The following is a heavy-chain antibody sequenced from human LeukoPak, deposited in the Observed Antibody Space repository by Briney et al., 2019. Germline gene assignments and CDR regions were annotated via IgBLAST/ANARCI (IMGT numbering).Heavy chain of an antibody. CDR2: IYYSGST. CDR3: AREWTTVTTRDAFDI. V-gene: IGHV4-34*01. D-gene: IGHD4-17*01. CDR1: GGSFSGYY. Sequence: SETLSLTCAVYGGSFSGYYWGWIRQPPGKGLEWIGSIYYSGSTYYNPSLKSRVTISVDTSKNQFSLKLSSVTAADTAVYYCAREWTTVTTRDAFDIWGQGTMVTVSS. J-gene: IGHJ3*02.